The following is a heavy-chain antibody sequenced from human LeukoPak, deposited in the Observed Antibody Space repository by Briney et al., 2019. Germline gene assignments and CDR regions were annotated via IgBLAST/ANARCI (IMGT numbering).Heavy chain of an antibody. V-gene: IGHV3-30*18. J-gene: IGHJ4*02. CDR1: GFTFINYG. CDR3: ANYGDYQYFDY. CDR2: ISYDGTNK. Sequence: GGSLRLSCAASGFTFINYGMHWVRQAPGKGLEWVAVISYDGTNKYYADSVKGRFTISRDNSKNTLYLQMNSLKTDDTAVYYCANYGDYQYFDYWGQETPVTVSS. D-gene: IGHD4-17*01.